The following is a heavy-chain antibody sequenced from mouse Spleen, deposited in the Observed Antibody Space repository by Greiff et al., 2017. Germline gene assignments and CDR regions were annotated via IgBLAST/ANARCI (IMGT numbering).Heavy chain of an antibody. CDR1: GFTFSDYG. D-gene: IGHD2-5*01. CDR3: ARYSRYYAMDY. V-gene: IGHV5-17*01. Sequence: EVKLMESGGGLVKPGGSLKLSCAASGFTFSDYGMHWVRQAPEKGLEWVAYISSGSSTIYYADTVKGRFTISRDNAKNTLFLQMTSLRSEDTAMYYCARYSRYYAMDYWGQGTSVTVSS. J-gene: IGHJ4*01. CDR2: ISSGSSTI.